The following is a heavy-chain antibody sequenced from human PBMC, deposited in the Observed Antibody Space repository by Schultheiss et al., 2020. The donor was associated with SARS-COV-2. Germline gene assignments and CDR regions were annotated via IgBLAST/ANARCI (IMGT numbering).Heavy chain of an antibody. Sequence: GGSLRLSCAASGFTFRTHWMSWVRQAPGKRLEWVASINPEEDVNNYVDSVRGRFTISRDNSKNTLYLQMNSLRAEDTAVYYCARDGTADDFWSGYYPQSYYYYYGMDVWGQGTTGTVSS. J-gene: IGHJ6*02. CDR1: GFTFRTHW. V-gene: IGHV3-7*01. CDR2: INPEEDVN. CDR3: ARDGTADDFWSGYYPQSYYYYYGMDV. D-gene: IGHD3-3*01.